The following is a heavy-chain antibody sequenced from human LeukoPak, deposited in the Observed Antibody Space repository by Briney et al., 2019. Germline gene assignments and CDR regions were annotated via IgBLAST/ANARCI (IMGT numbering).Heavy chain of an antibody. D-gene: IGHD1-20*01. V-gene: IGHV1-69*13. CDR2: IIPIFGTA. J-gene: IGHJ4*02. CDR3: AKSRVTGTGGSLNY. Sequence: SVNVSCKASGGTFSSYAISWVRQAPGQGLEWMGGIIPIFGTANYAQKFQGRVTITADESTSTAYMELSSLRSEDTAVYYCAKSRVTGTGGSLNYWGQGSLVTVSS. CDR1: GGTFSSYA.